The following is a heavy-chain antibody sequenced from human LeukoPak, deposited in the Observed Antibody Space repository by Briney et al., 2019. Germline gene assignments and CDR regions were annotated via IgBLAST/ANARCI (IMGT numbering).Heavy chain of an antibody. CDR1: GGTFSSYT. CDR3: AYCTKGVCYRGGVYGMDV. CDR2: IIPILGIA. V-gene: IGHV1-69*02. Sequence: ASVKVSCKASGGTFSSYTISWVRQAPGQGLEWMGRIIPILGIANYAQKFQGRVTITADKSTSTAYMELSSLRSEDTAVYYCAYCTKGVCYRGGVYGMDVWGQGTTVTVSS. J-gene: IGHJ6*02. D-gene: IGHD2-8*01.